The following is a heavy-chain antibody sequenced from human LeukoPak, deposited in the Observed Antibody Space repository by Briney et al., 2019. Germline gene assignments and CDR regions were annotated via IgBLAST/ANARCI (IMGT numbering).Heavy chain of an antibody. D-gene: IGHD3-22*01. CDR3: ARDRYPYYDSSGPGY. Sequence: ASVKVSCKASGYTFTSYGISWVRQAPGQGLEWMGWISAYNGNTNYAQKLQGRVTMTTDTSTSTAYMELRSLRSDDTAVYYCARDRYPYYDSSGPGYWGQGTLVTVSS. J-gene: IGHJ4*01. CDR1: GYTFTSYG. V-gene: IGHV1-18*01. CDR2: ISAYNGNT.